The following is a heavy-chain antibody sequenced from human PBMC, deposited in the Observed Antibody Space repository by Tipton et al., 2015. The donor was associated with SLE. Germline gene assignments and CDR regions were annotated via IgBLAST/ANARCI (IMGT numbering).Heavy chain of an antibody. CDR3: AKAKAGMAVTGNWYFDL. Sequence: SLRLSCATSGFTFSKYAMNWVRQAPGRGLEYVSGISGGGDNIYYTDSVKGRFTISRDNSKNILYLQMNSLRDEDTAVYYCAKAKAGMAVTGNWYFDLWGRGTLVTVSS. J-gene: IGHJ2*01. V-gene: IGHV3-23*01. CDR2: ISGGGDNI. CDR1: GFTFSKYA. D-gene: IGHD6-19*01.